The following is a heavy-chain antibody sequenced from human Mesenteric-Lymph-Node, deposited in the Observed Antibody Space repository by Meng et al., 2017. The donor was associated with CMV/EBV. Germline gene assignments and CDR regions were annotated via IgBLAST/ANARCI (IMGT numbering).Heavy chain of an antibody. CDR3: ARENDYSNYFDS. CDR1: GFTFSSYW. CDR2: IKQDGSEK. D-gene: IGHD4-11*01. V-gene: IGHV3-7*01. Sequence: GESLKISCAASGFTFSSYWMSWVRQAPGKGLEWVANIKQDGSEKYYVDSVKGRFTISRDNPRKTLYLQMNSLRDEDTAVYYCARENDYSNYFDSWGQGTLVTVSS. J-gene: IGHJ4*02.